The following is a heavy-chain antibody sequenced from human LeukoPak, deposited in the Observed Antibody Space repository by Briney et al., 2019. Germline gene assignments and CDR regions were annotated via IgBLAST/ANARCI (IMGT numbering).Heavy chain of an antibody. Sequence: GGSLRLSCAASGFTVSSNYMSWVRQAPGKGLEWVSYISSSGSTIYYADSVKGRFTISRDNAKNSLYLQMNSLRAEDTAVYYCARRGRYSSSSYWGQGTLVTVSS. D-gene: IGHD6-13*01. CDR3: ARRGRYSSSSY. J-gene: IGHJ4*02. CDR2: ISSSGSTI. V-gene: IGHV3-11*04. CDR1: GFTVSSNY.